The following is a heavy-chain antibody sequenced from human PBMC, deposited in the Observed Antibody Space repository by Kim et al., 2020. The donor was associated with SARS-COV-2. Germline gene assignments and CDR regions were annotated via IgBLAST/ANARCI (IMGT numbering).Heavy chain of an antibody. D-gene: IGHD6-19*01. Sequence: SETLSLTCTVSGGSISSSSYYWGWIRQPPGKGLEWIGTSYYTRNIYYNPSLRSRITISVDTSKNQFSLKLCSVTAADTAVYYCARNQRYSSDWYVAFYYYYMDVWGKGTTVTVSS. J-gene: IGHJ6*03. CDR2: SYYTRNI. CDR1: GGSISSSSYY. V-gene: IGHV4-39*01. CDR3: ARNQRYSSDWYVAFYYYYMDV.